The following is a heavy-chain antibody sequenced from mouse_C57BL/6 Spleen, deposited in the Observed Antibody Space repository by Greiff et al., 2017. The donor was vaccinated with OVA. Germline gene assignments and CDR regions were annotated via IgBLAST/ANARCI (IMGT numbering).Heavy chain of an antibody. J-gene: IGHJ2*01. V-gene: IGHV3-6*01. CDR1: GYSITSGYY. D-gene: IGHD2-1*01. CDR3: ARGGNYALDY. CDR2: ISYDGSN. Sequence: EVQLVESGPGLVKPFQSLSLTCSVTGYSITSGYYWNWIRQFPGNKLEWMGYISYDGSNNYNPSLKNRISITRDTSKNQFFLKLNSVTTEDTATYYCARGGNYALDYWGQGTTLTVSS.